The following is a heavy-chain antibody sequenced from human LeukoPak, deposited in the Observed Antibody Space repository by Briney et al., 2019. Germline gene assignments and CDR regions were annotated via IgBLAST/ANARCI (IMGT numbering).Heavy chain of an antibody. D-gene: IGHD6-6*01. CDR3: ARDGSSSSSVYYYYGMDV. V-gene: IGHV1-18*01. CDR1: GYTFTSYG. CDR2: ISAYNGNT. Sequence: ASVKVSCKASGYTFTSYGISWVRQAPGQGLEWMGWISAYNGNTNYAQKLQGRVTMTTDTSTSIAYMELRSLRPDDTAVYYCARDGSSSSSVYYYYGMDVWGQGTTVTVSS. J-gene: IGHJ6*02.